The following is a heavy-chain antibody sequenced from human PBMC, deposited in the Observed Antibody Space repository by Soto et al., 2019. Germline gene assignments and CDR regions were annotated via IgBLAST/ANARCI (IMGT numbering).Heavy chain of an antibody. CDR2: FDPEDGET. CDR3: ATGKIGYCSGGSCFAAFDI. CDR1: GYTLTELS. D-gene: IGHD2-15*01. V-gene: IGHV1-24*01. Sequence: ASVKVSCKVSGYTLTELSMHWVRQAPGKGLEWMGGFDPEDGETIYAQKFQGRVTMTEETSTDTTYMELSSLRSEDTSVYYCATGKIGYCSGGSCFAAFDIWGQGTMVTVSS. J-gene: IGHJ3*02.